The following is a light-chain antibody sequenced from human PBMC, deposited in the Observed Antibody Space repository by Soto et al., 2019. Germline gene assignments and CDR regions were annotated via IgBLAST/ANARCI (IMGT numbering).Light chain of an antibody. CDR1: SSDVGGYNY. Sequence: QSVVTQPPSASGSPGQSVTISCTGTSSDVGGYNYVSWYQQHPGKAPKLMIYEVSKRPSGVPDRFSGSKSGNTASLTVSGLQAEDEADYYCSSYAGSNTSYVFGTGTKVTVL. J-gene: IGLJ1*01. V-gene: IGLV2-8*01. CDR3: SSYAGSNTSYV. CDR2: EVS.